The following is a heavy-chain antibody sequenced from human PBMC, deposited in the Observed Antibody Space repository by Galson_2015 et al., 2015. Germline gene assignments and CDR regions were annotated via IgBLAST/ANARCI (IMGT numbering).Heavy chain of an antibody. CDR1: GFTFSSYG. D-gene: IGHD3-16*01. CDR2: IWYDGSNK. J-gene: IGHJ4*02. Sequence: SLRLSCAASGFTFSSYGMHWVRQAPGKGLEWVAVIWYDGSNKYYADSVKGRFTISRDNSKNTLYLQMNSLRAEDTAVYYCARDRSVGGGLFDYWGQGTLVTVSS. V-gene: IGHV3-33*01. CDR3: ARDRSVGGGLFDY.